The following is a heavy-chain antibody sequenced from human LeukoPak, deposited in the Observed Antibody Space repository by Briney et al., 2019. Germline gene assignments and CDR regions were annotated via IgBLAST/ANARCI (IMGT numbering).Heavy chain of an antibody. CDR3: ARERYCSGGSCLLFDY. J-gene: IGHJ4*02. D-gene: IGHD2-15*01. Sequence: GGSLRLSCAASGFTFSSYAMSWVRQAPGKGLEWVSGISGSGGSTYYADSVKGRFTISRDNSKNTLYLQMNSLRAEDTAVYYCARERYCSGGSCLLFDYWGQGTLVTVSS. CDR2: ISGSGGST. CDR1: GFTFSSYA. V-gene: IGHV3-23*01.